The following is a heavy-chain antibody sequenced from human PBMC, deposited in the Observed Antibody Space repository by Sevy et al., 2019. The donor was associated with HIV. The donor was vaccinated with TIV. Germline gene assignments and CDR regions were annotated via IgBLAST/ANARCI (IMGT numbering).Heavy chain of an antibody. CDR1: GFTFGDYA. J-gene: IGHJ6*02. CDR3: TRDSPYDCWGGYYPYYYYYGMDV. D-gene: IGHD3-3*01. V-gene: IGHV3-49*04. CDR2: IRSKANGGTT. Sequence: GGSLRLSCTASGFTFGDYAISWVRQVPGKGRGWVGFIRSKANGGTTENAGSVKGRFTNSRDDSKSIAYLQMNSLKTEDTAVYYCTRDSPYDCWGGYYPYYYYYGMDVWGQGTTVTVSS.